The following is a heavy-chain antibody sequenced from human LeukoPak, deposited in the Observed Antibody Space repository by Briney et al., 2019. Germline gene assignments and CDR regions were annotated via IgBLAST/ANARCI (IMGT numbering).Heavy chain of an antibody. CDR3: AKTPDRFTVTTFAY. V-gene: IGHV3-23*01. D-gene: IGHD4-17*01. J-gene: IGHJ4*02. CDR1: GFTFSSYA. Sequence: GGSLRLSCAASGFTFSSYAMSWVRQAPGRGLEWVSAISGSGGSTYYADSVKGRFTISRDNSKNTLYLQMNSLRAEDTAVYYCAKTPDRFTVTTFAYWGQGTLVTVSS. CDR2: ISGSGGST.